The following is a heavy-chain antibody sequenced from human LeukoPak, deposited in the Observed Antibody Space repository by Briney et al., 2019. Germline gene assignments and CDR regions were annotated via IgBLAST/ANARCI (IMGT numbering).Heavy chain of an antibody. CDR2: ISGSGGST. D-gene: IGHD3-22*01. CDR3: AKDSTPTYYDSSGYYDP. V-gene: IGHV3-23*01. CDR1: GFTFSSYA. J-gene: IGHJ5*02. Sequence: GGSLRLSCAASGFTFSSYAMHWVRQAPGKGLEWVPAISGSGGSTYYADSVKGRFTISRDNSKNTLYLQMNSLRAEDTAVYYCAKDSTPTYYDSSGYYDPWGQGTLVTVSS.